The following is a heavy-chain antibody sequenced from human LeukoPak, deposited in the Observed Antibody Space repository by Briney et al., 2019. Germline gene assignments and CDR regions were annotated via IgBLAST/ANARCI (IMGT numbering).Heavy chain of an antibody. CDR2: INTNTGNP. CDR1: GYTFTSYA. Sequence: ASVKVSCKASGYTFTSYAMNWVRQAPGQGLEWMGWINTNTGNPTYAQGFTGRFVFSLDTSVSTAYLQISSLKAEDTAVYYCARGPWKLAYCGSDCYSTDYWGQGTLVTVSS. D-gene: IGHD2-21*02. J-gene: IGHJ4*02. V-gene: IGHV7-4-1*02. CDR3: ARGPWKLAYCGSDCYSTDY.